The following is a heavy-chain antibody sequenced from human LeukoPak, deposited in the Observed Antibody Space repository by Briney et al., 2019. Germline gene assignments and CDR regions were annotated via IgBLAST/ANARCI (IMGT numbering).Heavy chain of an antibody. CDR3: TTGTWIQLWLADF. CDR1: GFTFHNAW. V-gene: IGHV3-15*01. Sequence: RPGGSLTRSCAASGFTFHNAWMSWVRQAPGKGLEWVGHIKSNTDGGTTDYAAPVKGRFTISRDDSKNTLYLQMNSLEIEDTAVYYCTTGTWIQLWLADFWGQGTLVTVSS. CDR2: IKSNTDGGTT. D-gene: IGHD5-18*01. J-gene: IGHJ4*02.